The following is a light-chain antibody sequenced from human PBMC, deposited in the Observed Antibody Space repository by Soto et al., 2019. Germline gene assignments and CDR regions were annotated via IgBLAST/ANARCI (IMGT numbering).Light chain of an antibody. CDR2: GAS. CDR1: QSVASN. CDR3: QQYHNWPPQYT. V-gene: IGKV3-15*01. Sequence: EIVMTQSPASLSVSPGDGATLSCRASQSVASNVAWYQQKPGQGPRLLIHGASTRAVGVPARFSGSVSGTDLTLTISSLQSEDFAVYYCQQYHNWPPQYTFGQGTKLQIK. J-gene: IGKJ2*01.